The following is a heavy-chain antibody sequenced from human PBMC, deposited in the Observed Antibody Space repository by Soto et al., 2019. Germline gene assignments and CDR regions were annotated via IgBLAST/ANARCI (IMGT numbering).Heavy chain of an antibody. V-gene: IGHV3-23*01. D-gene: IGHD3-3*01. CDR3: AKLPSEYYDFWSGSPEGDFYFDY. CDR1: GFTFSSYA. J-gene: IGHJ4*02. Sequence: PGGSLRLSCAASGFTFSSYAMSWVRQAPGKGLEWVSAISGSGGSIYYADSVKGRFTISRDNSKNTLYLQMNSLRAEDTAVYYCAKLPSEYYDFWSGSPEGDFYFDYWGQGTLVTVSS. CDR2: ISGSGGSI.